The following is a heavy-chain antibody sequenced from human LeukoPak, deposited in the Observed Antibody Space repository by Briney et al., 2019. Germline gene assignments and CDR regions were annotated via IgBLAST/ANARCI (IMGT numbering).Heavy chain of an antibody. D-gene: IGHD6-19*01. J-gene: IGHJ4*02. V-gene: IGHV3-23*01. CDR1: GFTFSSYA. Sequence: GGSLRLSCAASGFTFSSYAVSWVRQAPGKGLEWVSAISGSGGGTYYADSVKGRFTISRDNSKNTVYLQMNSLGTEDTAVYYCAKTTTGYSSGRYPGWPVDYWGQGTLVTVSS. CDR2: ISGSGGGT. CDR3: AKTTTGYSSGRYPGWPVDY.